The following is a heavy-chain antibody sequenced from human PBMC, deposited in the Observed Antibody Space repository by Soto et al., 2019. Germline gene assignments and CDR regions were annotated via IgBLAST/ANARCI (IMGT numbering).Heavy chain of an antibody. D-gene: IGHD6-13*01. V-gene: IGHV3-48*01. CDR3: ARDEVAAAGSNDY. CDR1: GFIFSYRG. CDR2: ISSSSSTI. Sequence: HPGGSMRLSCAASGFIFSYRGMIWVRQDPGKGLEWLSYISSSSSTIYYADSVKGRFTISRDNAKNSLYLQMNSLRAEDTAVYYCARDEVAAAGSNDYWGQGTLVTVSS. J-gene: IGHJ4*02.